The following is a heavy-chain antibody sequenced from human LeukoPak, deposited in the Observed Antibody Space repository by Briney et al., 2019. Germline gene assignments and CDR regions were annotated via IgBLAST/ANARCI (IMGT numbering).Heavy chain of an antibody. V-gene: IGHV1-46*01. CDR2: INPSGGST. D-gene: IGHD1-26*01. J-gene: IGHJ6*03. CDR1: GYTFTSYY. Sequence: GASVKVSCKASGYTFTSYYMHWVRQVPGQGLEWMGIINPSGGSTSHAQKFQGRVTMTRDMSTSTVYMELSSLRSEDTAVYYCARDMVPWELHDYYYMDVWGKGTTVTVSS. CDR3: ARDMVPWELHDYYYMDV.